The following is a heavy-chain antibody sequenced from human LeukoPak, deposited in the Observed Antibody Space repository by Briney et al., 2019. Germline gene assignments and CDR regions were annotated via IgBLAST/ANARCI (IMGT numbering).Heavy chain of an antibody. J-gene: IGHJ6*02. CDR3: ARGPHGATFGVDV. CDR1: GYTVSSNY. V-gene: IGHV3-66*01. Sequence: HPGGSLRPSCAASGYTVSSNYMSWVRQAPGKGLEWVSVIYSGGSTYYADSVKGRFTISRDNSKNTLYLQMNSLRAEDTAVYYCARGPHGATFGVDVWGQGTTVTVSS. CDR2: IYSGGST. D-gene: IGHD1-26*01.